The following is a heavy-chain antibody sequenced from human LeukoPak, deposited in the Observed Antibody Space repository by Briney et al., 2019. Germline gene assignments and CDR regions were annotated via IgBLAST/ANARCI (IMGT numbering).Heavy chain of an antibody. CDR3: AKAPSDSLYYGMDV. V-gene: IGHV3-23*01. J-gene: IGHJ6*02. D-gene: IGHD2-21*02. Sequence: GGSLRLSCAASGFTFCDHVMSWVRQAPGKGLEWVSSVRASGVGTHYADSEKGRFTISRDNSKNTLYLQANSLSAGDTAAYYCAKAPSDSLYYGMDVWGQGTTVTVSS. CDR1: GFTFCDHV. CDR2: VRASGVGT.